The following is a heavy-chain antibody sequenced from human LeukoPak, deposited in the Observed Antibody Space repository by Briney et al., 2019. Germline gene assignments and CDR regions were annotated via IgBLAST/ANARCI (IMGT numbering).Heavy chain of an antibody. V-gene: IGHV3-53*01. J-gene: IGHJ2*01. CDR2: FHSGGDT. D-gene: IGHD3-3*02. Sequence: GGSLRLSCAVSGFTVSSNHMSWVRQAPGKGLEWVSVFHSGGDTHYADSVKGRFTISRDNSKNTLYLQMNSLRAEDTAVYYCARDSTGYWYFDLWGRGTLVSVSS. CDR1: GFTVSSNH. CDR3: ARDSTGYWYFDL.